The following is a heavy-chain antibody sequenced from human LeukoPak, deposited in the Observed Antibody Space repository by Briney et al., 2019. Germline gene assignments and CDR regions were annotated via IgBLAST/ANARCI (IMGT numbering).Heavy chain of an antibody. CDR1: GGSITNTNYY. J-gene: IGHJ5*02. CDR3: ARFMNDSSGYNWFDP. V-gene: IGHV4-39*07. CDR2: VYHSGIT. D-gene: IGHD3-22*01. Sequence: SETLSLTCSVSGGSITNTNYYWAWIRQSPGEGLEWIGSVYHSGITYYTPSLKSRVSISVDTSKNQFSLKLTSVTAADTAVYYCARFMNDSSGYNWFDPWGQGTLVTVSS.